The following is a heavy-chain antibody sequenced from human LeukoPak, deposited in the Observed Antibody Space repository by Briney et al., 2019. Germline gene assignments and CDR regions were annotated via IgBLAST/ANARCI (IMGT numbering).Heavy chain of an antibody. CDR2: ISGGGGST. CDR1: GFTFSSDG. CDR3: AKVGGYCTGGSCHFDY. V-gene: IGHV3-23*01. Sequence: GGSLRLSCAASGFTFSSDGMSWVRQAPGKGLEWVTAISGGGGSTYYADSVKGRFTISRDNSNNTLYLQMNRLRAEDTAVYYCAKVGGYCTGGSCHFDYWGQGTLVTVSS. J-gene: IGHJ4*02. D-gene: IGHD2-15*01.